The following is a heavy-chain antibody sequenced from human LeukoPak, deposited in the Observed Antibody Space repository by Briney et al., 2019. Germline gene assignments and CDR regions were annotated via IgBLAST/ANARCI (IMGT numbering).Heavy chain of an antibody. CDR2: IWYEGSKE. D-gene: IGHD2-2*01. CDR3: AIEYCSSTTCYGGVSDF. V-gene: IGHV3-33*01. CDR1: GFTFSNYG. Sequence: GRSLRLSCAASGFTFSNYGIQWVRQAPGKGLEWVAVIWYEGSKEDYADSVKGRFTISRDNSRNTLSLQMESLRVEDTAVYYCAIEYCSSTTCYGGVSDFWGQGTLVTVSS. J-gene: IGHJ4*02.